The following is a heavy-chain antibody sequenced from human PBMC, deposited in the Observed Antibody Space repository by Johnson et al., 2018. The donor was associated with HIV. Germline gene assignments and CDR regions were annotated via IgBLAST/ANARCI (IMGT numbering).Heavy chain of an antibody. D-gene: IGHD3-9*01. CDR2: ISYDGGNK. Sequence: QVQLVESGGGVVQPGRPLRLSCAASGFIFSGFGLHWVRQAPGKGLEWVASISYDGGNKYYADSVRGRITISRDNSKNTLYLQMNSLRAEDTAVYYCARERFSDIWTGDHAVDGWGQGTLVAVSS. CDR3: ARERFSDIWTGDHAVDG. J-gene: IGHJ3*01. CDR1: GFIFSGFG. V-gene: IGHV3-30*03.